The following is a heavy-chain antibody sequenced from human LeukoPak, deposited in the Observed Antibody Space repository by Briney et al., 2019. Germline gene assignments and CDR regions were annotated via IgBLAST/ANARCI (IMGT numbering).Heavy chain of an antibody. J-gene: IGHJ4*02. Sequence: GGSLRLSYAASGFTFSSYSMNWVRQAPGKGLEWVSSISSSSYIYYADSVKGRFTISRDNAKNSLYLQMNSLRAEDTAVYYCARGSGYYDSSGYGSLYYFDYWGQGTLVTVSS. D-gene: IGHD3-22*01. V-gene: IGHV3-21*01. CDR1: GFTFSSYS. CDR2: ISSSSYI. CDR3: ARGSGYYDSSGYGSLYYFDY.